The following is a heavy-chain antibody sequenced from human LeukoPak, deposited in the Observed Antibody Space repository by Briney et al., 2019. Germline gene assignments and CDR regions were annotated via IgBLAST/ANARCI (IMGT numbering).Heavy chain of an antibody. CDR3: ARGFYGSFDR. J-gene: IGHJ5*02. CDR1: GASVSSSH. V-gene: IGHV4-59*02. CDR2: VDYNGST. Sequence: SETLSLTCTVSGASVSSSHWNWIRQSPGKGLEWIANVDYNGSTKYNPSLRGRGTMSLDTSKNQFYLKLESVRAADTARYFGARGFYGSFDRWGQGTLVTVSS. D-gene: IGHD3-10*01.